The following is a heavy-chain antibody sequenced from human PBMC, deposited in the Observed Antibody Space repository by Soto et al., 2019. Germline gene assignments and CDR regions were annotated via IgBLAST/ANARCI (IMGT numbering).Heavy chain of an antibody. J-gene: IGHJ4*02. V-gene: IGHV4-59*01. CDR1: GDSISSYS. D-gene: IGHD3-22*01. CDR3: ARVLYDSSGYYFAYFDY. Sequence: SETLSLTCTVSGDSISSYSWSWIRQPPGKGLERIGNIHYNGNTKYSPSLKSRVTMSVDTSKNHFSLKLISVTTADTAVYYCARVLYDSSGYYFAYFDYWGQGTLVTVSS. CDR2: IHYNGNT.